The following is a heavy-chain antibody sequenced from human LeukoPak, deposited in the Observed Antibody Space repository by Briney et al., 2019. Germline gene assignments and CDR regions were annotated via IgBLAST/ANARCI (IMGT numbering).Heavy chain of an antibody. CDR3: AKVYEYGDNDWFDS. Sequence: GESLKISCGASGFTFSSYGMHWVRQAPDKGLEWVAFIRYDGSNKNYADSVKGRFTISRDNSKNTLYLQMNSLRAEDTAVYYCAKVYEYGDNDWFDSWGQGTLVTVSS. D-gene: IGHD4-17*01. J-gene: IGHJ5*01. CDR1: GFTFSSYG. V-gene: IGHV3-30*02. CDR2: IRYDGSNK.